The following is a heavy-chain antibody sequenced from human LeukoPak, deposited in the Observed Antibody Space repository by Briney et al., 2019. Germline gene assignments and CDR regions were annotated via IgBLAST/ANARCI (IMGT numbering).Heavy chain of an antibody. Sequence: PGRSLRLSCAASGFIFSNYGMHWVRQAPGKGLEWVAVISYDGSNKYYADSVKGRFTISRDNSKNTLYLQMNSLRAEDTAVYYCAKLPNFDYWGQGTLVTVSS. CDR2: ISYDGSNK. D-gene: IGHD2-2*01. V-gene: IGHV3-30*18. J-gene: IGHJ4*02. CDR1: GFIFSNYG. CDR3: AKLPNFDY.